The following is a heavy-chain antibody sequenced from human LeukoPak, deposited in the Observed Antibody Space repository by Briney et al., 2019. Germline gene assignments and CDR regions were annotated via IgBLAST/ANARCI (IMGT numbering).Heavy chain of an antibody. CDR1: GYTFTTYA. CDR3: ARVRRYGDYAHFDY. CDR2: IDTNTVNP. V-gene: IGHV7-4-1*02. J-gene: IGHJ4*02. Sequence: ASVKVSCKASGYTFTTYAVNWVRQAPGQGLEWMGWIDTNTVNPTYAQGFTGRFVFSLDTSVSTAYLQISSLKAEDTAVYYCARVRRYGDYAHFDYWGQGTLVTVSS. D-gene: IGHD4-17*01.